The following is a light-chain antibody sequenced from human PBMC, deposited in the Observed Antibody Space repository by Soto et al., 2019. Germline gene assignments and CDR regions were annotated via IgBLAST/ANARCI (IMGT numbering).Light chain of an antibody. CDR2: AAS. Sequence: DIQMTQYPSSLSASVGERFTITCRASQSVSTYLNWYQQKPGQAPKLLIYAASTLQSGVPSRFSGRGSGTDFTLTISSLQPEDFATYHCQQTYSNPQTFGQGTKVDIK. J-gene: IGKJ1*01. V-gene: IGKV1-39*01. CDR3: QQTYSNPQT. CDR1: QSVSTY.